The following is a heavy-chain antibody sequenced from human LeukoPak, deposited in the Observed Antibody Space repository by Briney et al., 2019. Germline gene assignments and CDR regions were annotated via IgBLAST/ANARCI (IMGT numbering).Heavy chain of an antibody. D-gene: IGHD1-14*01. CDR1: GFTFSSHW. Sequence: PGGSLRLSCAASGFTFSSHWMHWVRQAPGKGLVWVSRITNDGXSTTXADSVXGRFTISRDNAKNMLYLQVNSLRAEDTAVYYCAIQQGGNPAYWGQGTLVTVSS. CDR3: AIQQGGNPAY. V-gene: IGHV3-74*01. J-gene: IGHJ4*02. CDR2: ITNDGXST.